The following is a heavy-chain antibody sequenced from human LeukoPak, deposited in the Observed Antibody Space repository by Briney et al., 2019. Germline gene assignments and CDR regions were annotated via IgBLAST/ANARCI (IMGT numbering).Heavy chain of an antibody. J-gene: IGHJ5*02. Sequence: ASVKVSCKVSGYTLTELSMHWVRQAPGKGLEWMGGFDPEDGETIYAQKFQGRATMTEDTSTDTAYMELSSLRSEDTAVYYCATGIGSNYGAYFDWFDPWGQGTLVTVSS. CDR2: FDPEDGET. CDR3: ATGIGSNYGAYFDWFDP. CDR1: GYTLTELS. V-gene: IGHV1-24*01. D-gene: IGHD4-11*01.